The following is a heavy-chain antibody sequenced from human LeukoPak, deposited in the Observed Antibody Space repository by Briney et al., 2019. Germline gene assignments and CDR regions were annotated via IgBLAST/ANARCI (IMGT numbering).Heavy chain of an antibody. Sequence: GGSLRLSCAASGFTFSSYAMSWVRQAPGKGLERVSIVTGTGSSTNYADSVRGRFTISRDDSKNTLYLQMNSLRAEDTATYYCAKGGTADLAYIDYWGQGALVTVSS. CDR3: AKGGTADLAYIDY. D-gene: IGHD1/OR15-1a*01. CDR1: GFTFSSYA. J-gene: IGHJ4*02. CDR2: VTGTGSST. V-gene: IGHV3-23*01.